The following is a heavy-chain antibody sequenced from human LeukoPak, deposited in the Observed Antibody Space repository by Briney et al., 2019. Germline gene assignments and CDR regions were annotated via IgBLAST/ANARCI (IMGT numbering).Heavy chain of an antibody. CDR2: ISYDGSNK. Sequence: PGRSLRLSCAASGFTFSSYAMHWVRQAPGKGLEWVAVISYDGSNKYHADSVKGRFTISRDNSRNTLYLQMSSLRAEDTAVYYCARERYSKLYFDYWGQGTLAIVAS. V-gene: IGHV3-30-3*01. D-gene: IGHD3-9*01. CDR1: GFTFSSYA. J-gene: IGHJ4*02. CDR3: ARERYSKLYFDY.